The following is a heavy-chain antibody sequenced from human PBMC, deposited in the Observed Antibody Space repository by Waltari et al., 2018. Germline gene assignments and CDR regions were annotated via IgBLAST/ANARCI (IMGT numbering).Heavy chain of an antibody. CDR1: GYTFTSYA. CDR3: ARWYYYDSSGYYFNYYYYGIDV. J-gene: IGHJ6*02. D-gene: IGHD3-22*01. CDR2: INAGNGNT. V-gene: IGHV1-3*01. Sequence: QVQLVQSGAEVKKPGASVKVSCKASGYTFTSYAMHWVRQAPGQRLEWMGWINAGNGNTKYSQKFQGRVTITRDTSASTAYMELSSLRSEDTAVYYCARWYYYDSSGYYFNYYYYGIDVWGQGTTVTVSS.